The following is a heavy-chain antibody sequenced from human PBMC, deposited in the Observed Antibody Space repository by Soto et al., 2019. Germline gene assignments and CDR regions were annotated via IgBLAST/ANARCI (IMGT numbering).Heavy chain of an antibody. CDR3: ARSIVVVTALDY. CDR2: INAGNGNT. V-gene: IGHV1-3*05. Sequence: QVQLGQSGAEEKKPGASVKVSCKASGYTFTSYAMHWVRQAPGQRLEWMGWINAGNGNTKYSQKFQGRVTITRDTIASTAYMELSSLRSEDTAVYYCARSIVVVTALDYWGQGTLVTVSS. J-gene: IGHJ4*02. D-gene: IGHD2-21*02. CDR1: GYTFTSYA.